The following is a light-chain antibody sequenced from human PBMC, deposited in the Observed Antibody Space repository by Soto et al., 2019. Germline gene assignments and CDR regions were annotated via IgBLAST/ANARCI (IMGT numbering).Light chain of an antibody. V-gene: IGLV2-14*03. J-gene: IGLJ2*01. CDR2: DVS. CDR1: TSDIGGYNY. Sequence: QSALTQPASVSGSPGQSITISCTGSTSDIGGYNYVSWYQQHPGKAPKLLIYDVSYRPSGNSDRFSGSKSGNTASLTISGLQPEDEADYYCSSYGASSTLFGGGTQLTVL. CDR3: SSYGASSTL.